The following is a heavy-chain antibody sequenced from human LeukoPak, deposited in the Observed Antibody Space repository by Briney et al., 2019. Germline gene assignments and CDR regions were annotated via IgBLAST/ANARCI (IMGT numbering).Heavy chain of an antibody. J-gene: IGHJ4*02. Sequence: PSETLSLTCTVSGASISTYYWSWIRQPPGQGLEWIGYIYYSGGTNYNPSLKSRVTMSVDTSKNQFSLNLSSVTAADTAVYYCARHKLGSVFDYWGQGTLVTVSS. D-gene: IGHD7-27*01. CDR1: GASISTYY. V-gene: IGHV4-59*08. CDR3: ARHKLGSVFDY. CDR2: IYYSGGT.